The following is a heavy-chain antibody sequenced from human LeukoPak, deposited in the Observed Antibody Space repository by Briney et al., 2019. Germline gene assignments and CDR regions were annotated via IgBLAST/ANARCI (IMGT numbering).Heavy chain of an antibody. CDR3: ARLRVTADAFDI. Sequence: PSETLSLTCTVSGGSISSSSYYWGWIRQPPGKGPEWIGSIYYSGSTYYNPSLKSRVTISVDTSKNQFSLKLSSVTAADTAVYYCARLRVTADAFDIWGQGTMVTVSS. J-gene: IGHJ3*02. CDR2: IYYSGST. D-gene: IGHD4-17*01. CDR1: GGSISSSSYY. V-gene: IGHV4-39*01.